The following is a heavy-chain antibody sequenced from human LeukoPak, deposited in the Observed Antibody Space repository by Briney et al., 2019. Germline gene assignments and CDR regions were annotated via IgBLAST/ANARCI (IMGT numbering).Heavy chain of an antibody. CDR2: IYYSGST. CDR3: ASLTDPEMTTVPIDI. Sequence: SETLSLTCTVSGGSISSYYWSWIRQPPGKGLEWIGYIYYSGSTNYNPSLKSRVTISVDTSKNQFSLKLSSVTAADTAVYYCASLTDPEMTTVPIDIWGQGTMVTVSS. D-gene: IGHD4-11*01. J-gene: IGHJ3*02. CDR1: GGSISSYY. V-gene: IGHV4-59*08.